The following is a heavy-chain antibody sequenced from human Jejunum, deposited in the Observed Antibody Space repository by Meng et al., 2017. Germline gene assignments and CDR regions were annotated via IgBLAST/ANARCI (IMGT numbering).Heavy chain of an antibody. CDR1: GFSITNSW. D-gene: IGHD4-11*01. J-gene: IGHJ6*02. CDR2: IYFDGCGK. Sequence: GESLKISCAASGFSITNSWMSWVRQAPGKGLEWVANIYFDGCGKYYVDSVKGRFTISRDNAKNSLYLEMNSLRAEDTAVYYCARYYSAYGLDVWGQGTTVTVSS. V-gene: IGHV3-7*01. CDR3: ARYYSAYGLDV.